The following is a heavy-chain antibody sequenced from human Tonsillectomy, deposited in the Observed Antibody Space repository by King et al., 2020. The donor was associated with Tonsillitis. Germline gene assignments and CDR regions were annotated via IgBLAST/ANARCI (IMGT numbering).Heavy chain of an antibody. CDR1: GYTFTGYY. J-gene: IGHJ6*02. CDR2: INPNSGGT. V-gene: IGHV1-2*02. Sequence: GQLVQSGAEVKKPGASVKVSCKASGYTFTGYYMHWVRQAPGQGLEWMGWINPNSGGTNYAQKFQGRVTMTRDTSLSTAYMELSRLRSDDTAVYYCARAWYYDSSGYYYFDYYYGMDVWGQGTTVTVSS. D-gene: IGHD3-22*01. CDR3: ARAWYYDSSGYYYFDYYYGMDV.